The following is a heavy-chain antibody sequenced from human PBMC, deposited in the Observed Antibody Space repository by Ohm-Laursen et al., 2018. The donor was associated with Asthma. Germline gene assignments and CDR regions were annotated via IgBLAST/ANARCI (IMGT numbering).Heavy chain of an antibody. CDR3: ARDVMEWYLPAFDF. V-gene: IGHV3-30*19. CDR2: GGSYYDGGLK. Sequence: SLRLSCTASGFIFTNYGMHWVRQAPGKGLEWVAVGGSYYDGGLKYYADSVNGRFTVSRDDSKNTLYLQMNSLRPDDTAVNYCARDVMEWYLPAFDFWGQGTLVTVSS. CDR1: GFIFTNYG. D-gene: IGHD3-3*01. J-gene: IGHJ4*02.